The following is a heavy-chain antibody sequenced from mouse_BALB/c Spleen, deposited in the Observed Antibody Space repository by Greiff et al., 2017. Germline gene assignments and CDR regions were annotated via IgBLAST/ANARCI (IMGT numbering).Heavy chain of an antibody. V-gene: IGHV1-7*01. CDR1: GYTFTSYW. CDR3: ARDGKLAMDY. D-gene: IGHD2-1*01. Sequence: QVQLQQSGAELAKPGASVKMSCKASGYTFTSYWMHWVKQRPGQGLEWIGYINPSTGYTEYNQKFKDKATLTADKSSSTAYMHLSSLTSEDSAVYYCARDGKLAMDYWGQGTSVTVSA. CDR2: INPSTGYT. J-gene: IGHJ4*01.